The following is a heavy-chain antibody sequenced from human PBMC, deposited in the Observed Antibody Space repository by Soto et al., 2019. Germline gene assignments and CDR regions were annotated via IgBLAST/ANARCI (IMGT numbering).Heavy chain of an antibody. CDR3: ARDRIVLMVYAPDAFDI. CDR2: ISAYNGNT. V-gene: IGHV1-18*01. CDR1: GYTFTSYG. J-gene: IGHJ3*02. D-gene: IGHD2-8*01. Sequence: QVQLVQSGAEVKKPGASVKVSCKASGYTFTSYGISWVRQAPGQGLEWMGWISAYNGNTNYAQKLQDRVTMTTDTSTSTAYMELRSLRSDDTAVYYCARDRIVLMVYAPDAFDIWGQGTMVTVSS.